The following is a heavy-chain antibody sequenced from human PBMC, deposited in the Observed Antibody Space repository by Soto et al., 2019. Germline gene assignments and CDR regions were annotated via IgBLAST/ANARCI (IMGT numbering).Heavy chain of an antibody. D-gene: IGHD4-17*01. CDR2: INANNGNT. V-gene: IGHV1-18*04. CDR1: GYTFSGYY. Sequence: ASVKVSCKASGYTFSGYYMHWVRQAPGQGLEWMGWINANNGNTNYAQKLQGRVTMTTDTSTSTAYMELRSLRSDDTAVYYCARPKEGGDYDLDYWGQGTLVTVSS. CDR3: ARPKEGGDYDLDY. J-gene: IGHJ4*02.